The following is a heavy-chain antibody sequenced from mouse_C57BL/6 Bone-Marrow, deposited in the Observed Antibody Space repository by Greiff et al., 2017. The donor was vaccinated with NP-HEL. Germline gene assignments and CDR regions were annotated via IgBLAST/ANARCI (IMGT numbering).Heavy chain of an antibody. CDR2: ISSGGDYI. J-gene: IGHJ1*03. CDR3: TRDRDGSEYFDV. Sequence: EVKLMESGEGLVKPGGSLKLSCAASGFTFSSYAMSWVRQTPEKRLEWVAYISSGGDYIYYADTVKGRFTISSDNARNTLYLQMSSLKSEDTAMYYCTRDRDGSEYFDVWGTGTTVTVSS. CDR1: GFTFSSYA. D-gene: IGHD1-1*01. V-gene: IGHV5-9-1*02.